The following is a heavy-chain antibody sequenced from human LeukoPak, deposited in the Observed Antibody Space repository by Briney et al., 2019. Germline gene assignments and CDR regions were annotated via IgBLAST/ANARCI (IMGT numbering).Heavy chain of an antibody. CDR3: ARHAPVSPPIRAFDS. CDR2: INHSGNT. CDR1: GASFSDNY. D-gene: IGHD3-3*02. Sequence: NPSETLSLTCAVYGASFSDNYWSWIRQPPGKGLEWIGEINHSGNTNYNPSVKSRVTISVDTSKKQFSLKVTSLTAADTAVYFCARHAPVSPPIRAFDSWGRGTPVTVSS. V-gene: IGHV4-34*01. J-gene: IGHJ4*02.